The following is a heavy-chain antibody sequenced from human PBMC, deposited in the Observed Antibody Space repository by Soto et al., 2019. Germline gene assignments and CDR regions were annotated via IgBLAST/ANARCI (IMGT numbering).Heavy chain of an antibody. D-gene: IGHD2-15*01. V-gene: IGHV1-46*03. J-gene: IGHJ4*02. CDR1: GYTFTSYY. Sequence: ASVKVSCKASGYTFTSYYMHWVRQAPGQGLEWMGIINPSGGSTSYAQKFQGRVTMTRDTSTSTVYMELSSLRSEDTAVYYCAIVYCSGGSCYSIDYWGQRTLVTGSS. CDR3: AIVYCSGGSCYSIDY. CDR2: INPSGGST.